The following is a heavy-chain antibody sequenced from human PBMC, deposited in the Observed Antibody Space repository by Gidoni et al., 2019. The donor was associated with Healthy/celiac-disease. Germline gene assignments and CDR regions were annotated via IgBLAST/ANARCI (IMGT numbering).Heavy chain of an antibody. V-gene: IGHV3-7*01. CDR3: ARLVRFRGFDY. CDR2: IKQDGSEK. CDR1: GFTFSSYW. J-gene: IGHJ4*02. Sequence: EVQLVESGGGLVQPGGSLRLSCSAPGFTFSSYWMSWVRQAPGKGLEWVANIKQDGSEKYYVDSVKGRFTISRDNAKNSLYLQMNSLRAEDTAVYYCARLVRFRGFDYWGQGTLVTVSS. D-gene: IGHD3-3*01.